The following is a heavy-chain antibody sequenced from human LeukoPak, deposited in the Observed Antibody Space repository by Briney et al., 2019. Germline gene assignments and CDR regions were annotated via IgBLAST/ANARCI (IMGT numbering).Heavy chain of an antibody. CDR2: ISSSGSAI. V-gene: IGHV3-48*01. D-gene: IGHD2-15*01. Sequence: GGSLRLSCAASGFPLSSYSINWVRQAPGKGLEWVSYISSSGSAIYYVDSVKGRFTVYRDNAKNSLFLQMNSPRAEDTAVYYCVRVKGSYFDYWGQGALVTVSS. CDR1: GFPLSSYS. CDR3: VRVKGSYFDY. J-gene: IGHJ4*02.